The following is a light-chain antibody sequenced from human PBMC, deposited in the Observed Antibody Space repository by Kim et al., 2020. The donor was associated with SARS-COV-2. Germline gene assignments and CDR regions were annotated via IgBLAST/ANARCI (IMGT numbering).Light chain of an antibody. CDR2: GKN. J-gene: IGLJ3*02. CDR3: NSRDSSGNHWV. V-gene: IGLV3-19*01. CDR1: ILRSYY. Sequence: ALGQTVRITCKGDILRSYYASWYQQKAGQAPVLVIYGKNNRPSGIPDRFSGSSSGNTASLTITGAQAEDEADYYCNSRDSSGNHWVFGGGTQLTVL.